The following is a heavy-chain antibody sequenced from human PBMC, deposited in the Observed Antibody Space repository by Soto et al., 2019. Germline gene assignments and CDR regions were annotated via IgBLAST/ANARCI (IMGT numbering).Heavy chain of an antibody. CDR1: GGSFSGYY. J-gene: IGHJ5*02. CDR3: ARGGIPEHEAARGPNWFDP. D-gene: IGHD6-6*01. CDR2: INHSGST. Sequence: SETLSLTCAVYGGSFSGYYWSWIRQPPGKGLEWIGEINHSGSTNYNPSLKSRVTISVDTSKNQFSLKLSSVTAADTAVYYCARGGIPEHEAARGPNWFDPWGQGNLVTVSS. V-gene: IGHV4-34*01.